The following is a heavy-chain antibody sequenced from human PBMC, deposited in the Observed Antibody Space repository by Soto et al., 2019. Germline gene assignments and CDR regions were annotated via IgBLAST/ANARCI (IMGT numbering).Heavy chain of an antibody. CDR3: ARGGLSNSGTYSKDS. CDR1: GFTFSSYW. V-gene: IGHV3-74*01. D-gene: IGHD3-10*01. J-gene: IGHJ4*02. Sequence: EVQLVESGGGLVQPGGSLRLSCAASGFTFSSYWMHWVRQGPGKGLVWVSRIKTDGSSTNYADSVKGRFTISRDNAKNALYLQMSSLRAEDTAVYYCARGGLSNSGTYSKDSWGQGTLVTVSS. CDR2: IKTDGSST.